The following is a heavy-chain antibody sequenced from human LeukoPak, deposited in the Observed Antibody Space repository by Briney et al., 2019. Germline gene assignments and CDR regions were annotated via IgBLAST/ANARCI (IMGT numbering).Heavy chain of an antibody. V-gene: IGHV3-23*01. J-gene: IGHJ4*02. CDR2: ISGSGGST. CDR3: AKDGSNYYDSSGYCYVGSFDY. D-gene: IGHD3-22*01. CDR1: GFTFSSYA. Sequence: PGGSLRLSCAASGFTFSSYAMSWVRQAPGKGLEWVSAISGSGGSTYYADSVKGRFTISRDNSKNTLYLQMNSLRAEDTAVYYCAKDGSNYYDSSGYCYVGSFDYWGQGTLVTVSS.